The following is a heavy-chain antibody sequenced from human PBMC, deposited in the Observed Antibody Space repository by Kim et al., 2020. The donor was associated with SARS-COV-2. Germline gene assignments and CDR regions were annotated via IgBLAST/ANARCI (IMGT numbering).Heavy chain of an antibody. CDR1: GYTFTSYG. CDR3: ARVYPPQNRYSSGWFFDY. Sequence: ASVKVSCKASGYTFTSYGISWVRQAPGQGLEWMGWISAYNGNTNYAQKLQGRVTMTTDTSTSTAYMELRSLRSDDTAVYYCARVYPPQNRYSSGWFFDYWGQGTLVTVSS. D-gene: IGHD6-19*01. CDR2: ISAYNGNT. J-gene: IGHJ4*02. V-gene: IGHV1-18*01.